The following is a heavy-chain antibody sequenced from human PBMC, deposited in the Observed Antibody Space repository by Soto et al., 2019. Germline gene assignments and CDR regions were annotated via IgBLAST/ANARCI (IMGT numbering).Heavy chain of an antibody. CDR2: IFPGDSDT. D-gene: IGHD6-6*01. J-gene: IGHJ5*02. CDR1: GNSFTSNW. V-gene: IGHV5-51*01. CDR3: ARTTPFSSSSDWLDP. Sequence: XESLKISWKCSGNSFTSNWIALVLQMPGQGLEWMGIIFPGDSDTRYSPSFQGQVTISADKSISTAFLQWSSLKASDTAIYYCARTTPFSSSSDWLDPCGQRTLVTVSS.